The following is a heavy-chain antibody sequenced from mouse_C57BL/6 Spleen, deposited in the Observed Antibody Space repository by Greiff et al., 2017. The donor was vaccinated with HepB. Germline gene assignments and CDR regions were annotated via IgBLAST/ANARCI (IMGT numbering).Heavy chain of an antibody. J-gene: IGHJ4*01. V-gene: IGHV5-4*01. CDR1: GFTFSSYA. CDR2: ISDGGSYT. Sequence: DVQLVESGGGLVKPGGSLKLSCAASGFTFSSYAMSWVRQTPEKRLEWVATISDGGSYTYYPDNVKGRFTISRDNAKNNLYLQMSHLKSEDTAMYYCARDVGLYSNYGYAMDYWGQGTSVTVSS. D-gene: IGHD2-5*01. CDR3: ARDVGLYSNYGYAMDY.